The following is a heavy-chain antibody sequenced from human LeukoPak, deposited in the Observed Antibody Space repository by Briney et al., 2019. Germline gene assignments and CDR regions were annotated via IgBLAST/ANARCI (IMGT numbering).Heavy chain of an antibody. CDR1: GGSISSYY. D-gene: IGHD3-22*01. CDR2: IYYSGST. J-gene: IGHJ4*02. Sequence: SETLSLTCTVSGGSISSYYWSWIRQPPGKGLEWIGYIYYSGSTNYNPSLKSRVTISVDTSKNQFSLRLTSVTAADTAVYFCARVDSSGYPPQHFLDYWGQGTLITVSS. CDR3: ARVDSSGYPPQHFLDY. V-gene: IGHV4-59*01.